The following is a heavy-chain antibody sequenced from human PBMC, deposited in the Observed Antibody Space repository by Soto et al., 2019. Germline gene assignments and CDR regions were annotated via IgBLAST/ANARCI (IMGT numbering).Heavy chain of an antibody. Sequence: PVGSLRLSGISSGFTFRTYTMNWVRQARGKGLEWVSGIRGFSPYTFYAESVKGRFTISRDNAKNSLYLQMNSLRAEDTAVYYCARDRGYDAHDYYYNAMDVWGQGTTVTVSS. CDR2: IRGFSPYT. V-gene: IGHV3-21*01. J-gene: IGHJ6*02. CDR1: GFTFRTYT. D-gene: IGHD2-15*01. CDR3: ARDRGYDAHDYYYNAMDV.